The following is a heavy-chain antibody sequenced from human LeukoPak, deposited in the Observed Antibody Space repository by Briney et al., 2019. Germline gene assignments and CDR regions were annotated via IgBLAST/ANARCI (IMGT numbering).Heavy chain of an antibody. J-gene: IGHJ4*02. CDR3: ARFKRAGGWSYFDY. Sequence: SEPLSLLCTVSGGFLSLYHWSWTRKPPGKGLVWIGYIYKSGSTNYSPSPKSRVTISVDTSKNQFSLKLSSVTAADTAVYYCARFKRAGGWSYFDYWGQGTLVTVSS. CDR1: GGFLSLYH. V-gene: IGHV4-59*01. CDR2: IYKSGST. D-gene: IGHD6-19*01.